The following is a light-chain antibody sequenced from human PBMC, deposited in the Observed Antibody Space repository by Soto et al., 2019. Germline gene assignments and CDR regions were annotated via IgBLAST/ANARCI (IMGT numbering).Light chain of an antibody. J-gene: IGLJ1*01. CDR2: EGI. V-gene: IGLV2-23*01. CDR3: CSYGGSITDV. Sequence: QSVLTQPASVSGSPGQSITISCPGSSSDVRSYNLVSWYQQHPGKAPKLMIYEGIKRPSGVSNRFSGSKSGNTASLTISGLQAEDEADYYCCSYGGSITDVFGTGTKVTVL. CDR1: SSDVRSYNL.